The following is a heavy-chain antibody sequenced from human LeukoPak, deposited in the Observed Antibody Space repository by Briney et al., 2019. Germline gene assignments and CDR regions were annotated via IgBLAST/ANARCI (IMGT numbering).Heavy chain of an antibody. CDR3: ARQGRYCSSTSCDRGVRGAEYFQH. CDR1: GGSFSGYY. CDR2: INHSGST. Sequence: SETLSLTCAVYGGSFSGYYWSWIRQPPGKGLEWIGEINHSGSTNYNPSLKSRVTISVDTSKNQFSLKLSSVTAADTAVYYCARQGRYCSSTSCDRGVRGAEYFQHWGQGTLVTVSS. J-gene: IGHJ1*01. D-gene: IGHD2-2*01. V-gene: IGHV4-34*01.